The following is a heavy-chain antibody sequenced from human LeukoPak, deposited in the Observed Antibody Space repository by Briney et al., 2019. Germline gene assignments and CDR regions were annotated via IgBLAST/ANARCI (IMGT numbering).Heavy chain of an antibody. CDR2: ISRSSSNI. V-gene: IGHV3-11*01. J-gene: IGHJ5*01. Sequence: GGSLRLSCAASGFKLSDDYMIWIRQPPGKGLEWIAYISRSSSNIWSAASVRGRFSISRDNAKNSLFLQMDSLRVEDTAVYYCVRDVGGDYVPQRFETWGHGTLVIVSS. CDR3: VRDVGGDYVPQRFET. D-gene: IGHD3-10*02. CDR1: GFKLSDDY.